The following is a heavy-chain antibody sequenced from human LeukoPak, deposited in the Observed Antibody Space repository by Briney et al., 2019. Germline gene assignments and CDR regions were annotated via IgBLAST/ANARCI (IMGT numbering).Heavy chain of an antibody. CDR1: GFTFSSYG. CDR3: ARVPYYDSSGYYYTMGGFDY. V-gene: IGHV3-30*03. J-gene: IGHJ4*02. CDR2: ISYDGSNK. D-gene: IGHD3-22*01. Sequence: GGSLRLSCAASGFTFSSYGMHWVRQAPGKGLKWVAVISYDGSNKYYADSVKGRFTISRDNAKNSLYLQMNSLRAEDTAVYYCARVPYYDSSGYYYTMGGFDYWGQGTLVTVSS.